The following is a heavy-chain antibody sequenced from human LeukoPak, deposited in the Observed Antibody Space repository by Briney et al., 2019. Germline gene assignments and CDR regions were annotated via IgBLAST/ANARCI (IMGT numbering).Heavy chain of an antibody. V-gene: IGHV4-39*07. CDR1: GGSISSSSYY. J-gene: IGHJ3*02. CDR2: IYYSGST. CDR3: ARDFHRDGVTKAFDI. D-gene: IGHD2-21*02. Sequence: PSETLSLTCTVSGGSISSSSYYWGWIRQPPGKGLEWIGSIYYSGSTYYNPSLKSRVTISVDTSKNQFSLKLSSVTAADTAVYYCARDFHRDGVTKAFDIWGQGTMVTVSS.